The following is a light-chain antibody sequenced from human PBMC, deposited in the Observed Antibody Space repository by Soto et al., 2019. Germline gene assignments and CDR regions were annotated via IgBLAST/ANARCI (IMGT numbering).Light chain of an antibody. Sequence: QSVLTQPASVSGSPGQSIAISCTGVRTDVADGYDYVSWYQQHPGQAPQLIIYDVSNRPSGVSDRFSGSKSGNTASLTISGLQAEDVSEYYCTSYTSSIPFYVVVTGTNVKVL. J-gene: IGLJ1*01. CDR2: DVS. CDR1: RTDVADGYDY. V-gene: IGLV2-14*03. CDR3: TSYTSSIPFYV.